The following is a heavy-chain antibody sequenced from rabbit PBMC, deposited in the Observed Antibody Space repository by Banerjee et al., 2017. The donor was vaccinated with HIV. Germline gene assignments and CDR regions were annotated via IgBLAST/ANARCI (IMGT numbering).Heavy chain of an antibody. V-gene: IGHV1S45*01. D-gene: IGHD1-1*01. CDR3: ARAYGSSGGGYPELYFNL. Sequence: QEQLKESGGGLVQPGGSLKLSCKASGFDFSSYWICWVRQAPGKGLEWITCMDAGSSGSTCYASWAKGRFTISKTSSTTVTLQMTSLTAADTATYFCARAYGSSGGGYPELYFNLWGPGTLVTVS. CDR1: GFDFSSYW. CDR2: MDAGSSGST. J-gene: IGHJ4*01.